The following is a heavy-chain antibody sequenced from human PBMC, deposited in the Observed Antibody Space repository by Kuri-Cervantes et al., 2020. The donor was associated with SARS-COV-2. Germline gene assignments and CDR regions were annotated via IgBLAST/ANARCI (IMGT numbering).Heavy chain of an antibody. D-gene: IGHD3-3*01. CDR3: ARRTSGNFDL. CDR2: IYHSGCT. CDR1: GGSISSGGYS. V-gene: IGHV4-30-2*01. J-gene: IGHJ2*01. Sequence: SETLSLTCAVSGGSISSGGYSWSWIRQPPGKGLEWIGLIYHSGCTCYNPSLKSRVTISVDRSKNQFSLNLTSVTATDTAIYYCARRTSGNFDLWGRGILVTVSS.